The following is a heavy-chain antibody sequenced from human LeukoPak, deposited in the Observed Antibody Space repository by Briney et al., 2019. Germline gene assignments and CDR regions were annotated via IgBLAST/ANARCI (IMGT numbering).Heavy chain of an antibody. V-gene: IGHV4-59*01. CDR2: IYYSGGT. D-gene: IGHD6-19*01. CDR1: GGSISSYY. J-gene: IGHJ4*02. Sequence: ASETLSLTCTVSGGSISSYYWSWIRQPPGKGLEWIGYIYYSGGTNYNPSLKSRVTISVDTSKNQFSLKLSSVTAADTAVYYCAREGWLRPDFDYWGQGTLVTVSS. CDR3: AREGWLRPDFDY.